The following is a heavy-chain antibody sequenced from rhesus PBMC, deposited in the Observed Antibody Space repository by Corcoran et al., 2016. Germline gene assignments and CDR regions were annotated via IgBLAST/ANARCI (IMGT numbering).Heavy chain of an antibody. V-gene: IGHV3-153D*01. CDR3: TSGNYFDY. J-gene: IGHJ4*01. Sequence: EVQLVESGGGLVQPGGSLRLSCAASGFTFRDYAMDWVRQVPGKGLEWVGFIKRKAYGGTAEYAASVKGRFTISRDDSKNTAYLQMSSLKTEDTAVYYCTSGNYFDYWGQGVLVTVSS. D-gene: IGHD2-21*01. CDR1: GFTFRDYA. CDR2: IKRKAYGGTA.